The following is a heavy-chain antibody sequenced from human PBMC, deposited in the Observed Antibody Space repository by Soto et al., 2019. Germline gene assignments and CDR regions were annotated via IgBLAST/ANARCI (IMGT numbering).Heavy chain of an antibody. CDR1: GFTFSSYA. Sequence: GGSLRLSCAASGFTFSSYAMHWVRQAPGKGLEWVAVISYDGSNKYYADSVKGRFTISRDNSKNTLYLQMNSLRAEDTAVYYCARDDTAAAVDYYYSGIDVWGQGTTVTVSS. J-gene: IGHJ6*02. CDR2: ISYDGSNK. D-gene: IGHD6-13*01. V-gene: IGHV3-30-3*01. CDR3: ARDDTAAAVDYYYSGIDV.